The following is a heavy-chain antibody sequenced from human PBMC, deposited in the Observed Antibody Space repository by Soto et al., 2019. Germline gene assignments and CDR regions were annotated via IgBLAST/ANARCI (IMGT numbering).Heavy chain of an antibody. CDR1: GYTFTNYA. CDR3: ARDSQYSADWQRFDS. CDR2: VNTYNGNP. Sequence: QVQLVQSGVEVKKPGASVKVSCKASGYTFTNYAISWVRQAPGRGLEWMGWVNTYNGNPNYAQMFQGRVTMTTDTSTGTAYMELRSLKYDDAAIYYCARDSQYSADWQRFDSWGQGTLVTVSS. V-gene: IGHV1-18*01. D-gene: IGHD6-6*01. J-gene: IGHJ4*02.